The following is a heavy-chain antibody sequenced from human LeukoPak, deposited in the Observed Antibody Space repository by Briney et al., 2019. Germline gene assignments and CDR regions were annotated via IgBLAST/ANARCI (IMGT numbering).Heavy chain of an antibody. Sequence: SETLSLTCTVSGDSISSYHWSWIRQPPGKGLEWIGYISYSGSTNYNPSLKSRVTMSVDTSKNQFSLKLSSVTAADTAVYYCARVGRGDHTWGSYYFDHWRQGTLVTVSS. CDR2: ISYSGST. V-gene: IGHV4-59*01. J-gene: IGHJ4*02. CDR1: GDSISSYH. CDR3: ARVGRGDHTWGSYYFDH. D-gene: IGHD3-16*01.